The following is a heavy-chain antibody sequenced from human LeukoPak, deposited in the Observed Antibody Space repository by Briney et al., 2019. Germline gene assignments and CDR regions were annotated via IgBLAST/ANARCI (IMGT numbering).Heavy chain of an antibody. CDR1: GYTFTSYA. CDR3: ASYSAYCGGDRYPAHDAFDI. V-gene: IGHV1-3*01. Sequence: ASVKVSCKASGYTFTSYAMHWVRQAPGQRLEWMGWINAGNGNTKYSQKFQGRVTIARDTSASTAYMELSSLRSEDTAVYYCASYSAYCGGDRYPAHDAFDIWGQGTMVTVSS. J-gene: IGHJ3*02. D-gene: IGHD2-21*02. CDR2: INAGNGNT.